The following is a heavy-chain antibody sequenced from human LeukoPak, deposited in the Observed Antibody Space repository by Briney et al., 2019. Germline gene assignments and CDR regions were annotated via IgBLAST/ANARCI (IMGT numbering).Heavy chain of an antibody. Sequence: SETLSLTCAVYGGSFSGYCWSWIRQPPGKGLEWIGEINHSGSTNYNPSLKSRVTISVDTSKNQFSLKLSSVTAEDTALYYCARLSAYYYGSYFYYYMDVWGKGTTVTVSS. CDR1: GGSFSGYC. J-gene: IGHJ6*03. CDR2: INHSGST. CDR3: ARLSAYYYGSYFYYYMDV. V-gene: IGHV4-34*01. D-gene: IGHD3-10*01.